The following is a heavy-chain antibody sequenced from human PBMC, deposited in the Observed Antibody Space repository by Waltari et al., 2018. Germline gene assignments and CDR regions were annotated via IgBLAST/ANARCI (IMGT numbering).Heavy chain of an antibody. CDR2: LSTDGSRT. V-gene: IGHV3-74*01. J-gene: IGHJ4*02. Sequence: EVQLVESGGGLVQPGGSLRLSCAASGFTFSSYWMHWVRQVPGKGLVLVSRLSTDGSRTDYADSVKGRFTISRDNARATLYLQMNGLRVEDTAVYYCARTSFAAGLDYRGQGTLVTVSS. CDR1: GFTFSSYW. D-gene: IGHD6-13*01. CDR3: ARTSFAAGLDY.